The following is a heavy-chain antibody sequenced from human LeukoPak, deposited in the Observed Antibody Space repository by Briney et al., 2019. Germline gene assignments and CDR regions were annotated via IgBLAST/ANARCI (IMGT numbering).Heavy chain of an antibody. CDR2: ISYDGTNN. CDR3: AKEKSVAGTEFDY. D-gene: IGHD6-19*01. J-gene: IGHJ4*02. V-gene: IGHV3-30*18. CDR1: GYTFSSYG. Sequence: GGSLRLSCAASGYTFSSYGMHWVRQAPGKGLEWVALISYDGTNNHYADSVKGRFTISRDNSKNTLYLQMNSLRAEDTAVYYCAKEKSVAGTEFDYWGQGTLVTVSS.